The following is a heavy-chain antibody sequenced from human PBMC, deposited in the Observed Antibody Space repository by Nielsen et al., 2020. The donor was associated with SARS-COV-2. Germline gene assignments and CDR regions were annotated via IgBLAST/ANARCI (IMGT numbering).Heavy chain of an antibody. Sequence: WVRQAPGQGLEWMGGIIPIFGTANYAQKFQGRVTITADESTSTAYMELSSLRSEDTAVYYCARDIYSDFWSGYYTTPNYYYYYGMDVWGQGTTVTVSS. CDR2: IIPIFGTA. D-gene: IGHD3-3*01. J-gene: IGHJ6*02. CDR3: ARDIYSDFWSGYYTTPNYYYYYGMDV. V-gene: IGHV1-69*01.